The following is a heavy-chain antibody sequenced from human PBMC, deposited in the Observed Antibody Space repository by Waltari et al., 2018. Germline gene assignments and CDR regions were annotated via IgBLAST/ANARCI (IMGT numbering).Heavy chain of an antibody. J-gene: IGHJ3*02. D-gene: IGHD4-17*01. CDR3: ARITTVTTSAFDI. V-gene: IGHV4-34*01. Sequence: QVQLQQWGAGLLKPSETLALTCAVSGGSVRGYYWSWIRQPPGKGLGWIGEINHSGSTNYNPSLKSRVTISVDTSKNQFALRLSSVTAADTAVYYCARITTVTTSAFDIWGQGTMVTVSS. CDR2: INHSGST. CDR1: GGSVRGYY.